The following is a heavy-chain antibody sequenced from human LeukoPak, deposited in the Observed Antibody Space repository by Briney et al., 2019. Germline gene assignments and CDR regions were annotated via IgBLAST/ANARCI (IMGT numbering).Heavy chain of an antibody. D-gene: IGHD3-9*01. CDR2: ISAYNGNT. CDR3: AGGSYDILAGYYKDFDY. J-gene: IGHJ4*02. CDR1: GYTFTSYG. V-gene: IGHV1-18*01. Sequence: ASVKVSCKASGYTFTSYGISWVRQAPGQGLEWMGWISAYNGNTNYAQKLQGRVTMTTDTSTSTAYMELRSLRSDDTAVYYCAGGSYDILAGYYKDFDYWGQGTLVTVSS.